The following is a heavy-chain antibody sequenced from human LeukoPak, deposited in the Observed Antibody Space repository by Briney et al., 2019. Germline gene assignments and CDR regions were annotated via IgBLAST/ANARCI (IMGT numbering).Heavy chain of an antibody. CDR1: GFTFSTYT. CDR3: ARDPPRVYTSLVPDS. J-gene: IGHJ4*02. V-gene: IGHV3-21*01. CDR2: ITSGTGI. Sequence: GGSLRLSCAASGFTFSTYTMNWVRQAPGKGLEWVSSITSGTGIFYADSVKGRFTISRDNAKNSLYLQMNSLRPEGTAVYYCARDPPRVYTSLVPDSWGQGTLVTVSS. D-gene: IGHD5-18*01.